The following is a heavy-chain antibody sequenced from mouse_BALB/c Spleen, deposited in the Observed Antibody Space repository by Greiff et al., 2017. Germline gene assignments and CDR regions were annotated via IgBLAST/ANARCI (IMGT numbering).Heavy chain of an antibody. D-gene: IGHD4-1*01. Sequence: QVQLKESGAELARPGASVKLSCKASGYTFTSYWMQWVKQRPGQGLEWIGAIYPGDGDTRYTQKFKGKATLTADKSSSTAYMQLSSLASEDSAVYYCARGGWDGDYWGQGTTLTVSS. CDR1: GYTFTSYW. CDR3: ARGGWDGDY. CDR2: IYPGDGDT. J-gene: IGHJ2*01. V-gene: IGHV1-87*01.